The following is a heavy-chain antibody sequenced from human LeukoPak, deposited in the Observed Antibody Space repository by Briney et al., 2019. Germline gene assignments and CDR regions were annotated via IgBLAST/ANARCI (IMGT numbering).Heavy chain of an antibody. Sequence: KPGGSLRLSCAASGFTFSSYSMNWVRQAPGKGLEWVSSISSSSSYIYYADSVKGRFTISRDNAKNSLYLQMNSLRAEDTAVYYCARDRPQWLVPKEDAFDIWGQGTMVTVSS. V-gene: IGHV3-21*01. CDR2: ISSSSSYI. D-gene: IGHD6-19*01. J-gene: IGHJ3*02. CDR1: GFTFSSYS. CDR3: ARDRPQWLVPKEDAFDI.